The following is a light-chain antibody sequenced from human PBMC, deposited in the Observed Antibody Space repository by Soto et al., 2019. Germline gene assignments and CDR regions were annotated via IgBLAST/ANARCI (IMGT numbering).Light chain of an antibody. J-gene: IGKJ1*01. CDR1: QSINNW. Sequence: DIQMTQSPSTLSASFGDRVTITCRASQSINNWLAWYQQKPGKAPKLFIFKASTLEIGVPSRFSGSGSGTEFTLSISSLQPDDFATYFCQQYESVPRTFGQGTKVEIK. CDR3: QQYESVPRT. CDR2: KAS. V-gene: IGKV1-5*03.